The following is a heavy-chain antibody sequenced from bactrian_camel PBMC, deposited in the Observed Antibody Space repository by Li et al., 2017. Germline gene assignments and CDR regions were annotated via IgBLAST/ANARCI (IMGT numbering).Heavy chain of an antibody. D-gene: IGHD7*01. J-gene: IGHJ4*01. Sequence: VQLVESGGGSVQPGGSLRLSCAADALTLSSYWMYWVRQAPGRGLEWVSAINADDGITYYADFVKGRFTISTDNAKNSVYLQMNNLTSSDTGVYYCTSGVREADPLSAGFVGGVGPFAFWTQGTQVTVS. CDR1: ALTLSSYW. V-gene: IGHV3S1*01. CDR2: INADDGIT.